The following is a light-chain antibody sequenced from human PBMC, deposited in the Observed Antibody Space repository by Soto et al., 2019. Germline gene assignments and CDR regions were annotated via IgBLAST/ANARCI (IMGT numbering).Light chain of an antibody. J-gene: IGKJ2*01. CDR1: QSIKND. Sequence: DIQMTQSPSSLSASVGDRVTITCRASQSIKNDLGWYQQKAGKAPKRLIYSASSLQSGVPSRFSGSGYGTEFTLTINSLEPEDFATYYCLQHNDYPRTFGQGTRLDIK. CDR3: LQHNDYPRT. V-gene: IGKV1-17*01. CDR2: SAS.